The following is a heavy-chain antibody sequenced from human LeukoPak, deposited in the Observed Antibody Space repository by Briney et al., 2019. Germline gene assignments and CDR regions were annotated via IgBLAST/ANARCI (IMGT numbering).Heavy chain of an antibody. Sequence: GGSLRLSCAASGFTFDDYAMHWVRQAPGKGLEWVSGISWNSGSIGYADSVKGRFTISRDNSKNTLYLQMNSLRAEDTAVYYCARRSGIAVAGAFDYWGQGTLVSVSS. J-gene: IGHJ4*02. CDR1: GFTFDDYA. D-gene: IGHD6-19*01. V-gene: IGHV3-9*01. CDR2: ISWNSGSI. CDR3: ARRSGIAVAGAFDY.